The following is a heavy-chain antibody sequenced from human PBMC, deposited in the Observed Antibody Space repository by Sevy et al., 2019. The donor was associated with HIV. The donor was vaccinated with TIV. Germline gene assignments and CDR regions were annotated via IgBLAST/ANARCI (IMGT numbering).Heavy chain of an antibody. CDR1: GFTFRSFS. D-gene: IGHD1-1*01. CDR3: ARDSARVIVPTAGFDS. Sequence: GGSLRLSCSASGFTFRSFSMHWVRQAPGKGLEWVAAIWYDGRTKQYADTVKGCFTISRDNSKSMLNLEMNSLRAEDTALYFCARDSARVIVPTAGFDSWGQGTVVTVSS. V-gene: IGHV3-33*01. J-gene: IGHJ5*01. CDR2: IWYDGRTK.